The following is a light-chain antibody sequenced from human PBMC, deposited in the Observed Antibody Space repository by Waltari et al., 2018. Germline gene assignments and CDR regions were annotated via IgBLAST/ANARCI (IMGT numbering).Light chain of an antibody. CDR3: CSYAGSTTWV. CDR2: EGS. V-gene: IGLV2-23*01. CDR1: RSNGGSYNL. Sequence: QSALTQPASVSGSPGQSITISCTGTRSNGGSYNLVSWYRQRPGKAPKLMIYEGSKRPSGVSNRFSGSKSGNTASLTISGLQAEDEADYYCCSYAGSTTWVFGGGTKLTVL. J-gene: IGLJ3*02.